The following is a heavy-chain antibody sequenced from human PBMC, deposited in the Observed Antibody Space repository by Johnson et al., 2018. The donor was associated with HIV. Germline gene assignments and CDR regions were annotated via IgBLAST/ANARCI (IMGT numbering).Heavy chain of an antibody. CDR2: ISRNWGST. Sequence: VHLVESGGGLVHPGGSLRLSCAASGFTFSSYAMHWVRQAPGKGLEYVSAISRNWGSTYYANSVKGKFTITSDNSKNTLYLKIGSLRAEDMAVYYCARVGRTRAFDIWGQGTMVTVSS. D-gene: IGHD1-26*01. J-gene: IGHJ3*02. V-gene: IGHV3-64*01. CDR1: GFTFSSYA. CDR3: ARVGRTRAFDI.